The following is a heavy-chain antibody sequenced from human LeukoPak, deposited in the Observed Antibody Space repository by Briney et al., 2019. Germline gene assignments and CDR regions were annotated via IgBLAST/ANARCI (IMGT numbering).Heavy chain of an antibody. CDR2: INHSGST. Sequence: SETLSLTCAVYGGSFSGYYWSWIRQPPGKGLEWIGEINHSGSTNYNPSLKSRVTISVDTSKNQFSLKLSSVTAADTAVYYCATSLRYFDWLSSPLPYYYCMDVWGKGTTVTVSS. V-gene: IGHV4-34*01. J-gene: IGHJ6*03. CDR3: ATSLRYFDWLSSPLPYYYCMDV. D-gene: IGHD3-9*01. CDR1: GGSFSGYY.